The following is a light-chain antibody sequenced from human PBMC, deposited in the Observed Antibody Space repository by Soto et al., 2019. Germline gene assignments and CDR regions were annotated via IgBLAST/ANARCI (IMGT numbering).Light chain of an antibody. CDR1: QGVRNN. J-gene: IGKJ1*01. CDR2: GAS. CDR3: QQYNGWPWT. V-gene: IGKV3-15*01. Sequence: EVVMTQSPVTLSVSPGESATLSCRASQGVRNNLAWYQQRPGQAPRLLIYGASTRAAGIPARFSGSGSETEFTLTIRSLQSEDFAVYYCQQYNGWPWTFGQGTKVDIK.